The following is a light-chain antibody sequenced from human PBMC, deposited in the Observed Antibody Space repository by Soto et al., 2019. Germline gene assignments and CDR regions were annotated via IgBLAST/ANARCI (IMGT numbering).Light chain of an antibody. J-gene: IGKJ1*01. CDR3: QQYYDTPWT. CDR1: QSLLYNVNNKNY. CDR2: WAS. V-gene: IGKV4-1*01. Sequence: DIVMTQSPDSLAVSLGERATIKCKSSQSLLYNVNNKNYSGWYQQKAGQPPKLLLYWASYRESGVPDRFSGSGSGTDFALTISSLQAEDVAVYYCQQYYDTPWTFGQGTKVEIK.